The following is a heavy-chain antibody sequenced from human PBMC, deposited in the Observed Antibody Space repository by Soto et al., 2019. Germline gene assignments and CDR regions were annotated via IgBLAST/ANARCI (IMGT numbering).Heavy chain of an antibody. CDR3: ARSDDSSGEYFDY. V-gene: IGHV3-30-3*01. D-gene: IGHD3-22*01. Sequence: QVQLVESGGGVVQPGRSLRLSCAASGFTFSSYAMHWVRQAPGKGLEWVAVISYDGSNKYYADSVKGRFTISRDNSKNTRYLQMNSLRAEDTAVYYCARSDDSSGEYFDYWGQGTLVTVSS. CDR2: ISYDGSNK. CDR1: GFTFSSYA. J-gene: IGHJ4*02.